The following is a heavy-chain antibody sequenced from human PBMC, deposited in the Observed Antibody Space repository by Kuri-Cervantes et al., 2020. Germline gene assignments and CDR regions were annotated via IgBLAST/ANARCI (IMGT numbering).Heavy chain of an antibody. J-gene: IGHJ4*02. CDR1: GCTFSSYG. Sequence: SVKVSCKASGCTFSSYGTSWVRQAPGQGLEWRGGIIPILGTTNYAQKFQGRVTISADKSTSTAHMELSSLRSEDTAVYYCARAHYDILIDQSLDIDYWGQGTLVTVSS. V-gene: IGHV1-69*10. D-gene: IGHD3-9*01. CDR2: IIPILGTT. CDR3: ARAHYDILIDQSLDIDY.